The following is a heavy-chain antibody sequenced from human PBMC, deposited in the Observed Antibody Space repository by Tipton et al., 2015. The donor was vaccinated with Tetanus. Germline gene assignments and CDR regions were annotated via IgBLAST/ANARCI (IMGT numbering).Heavy chain of an antibody. D-gene: IGHD6-13*01. CDR2: INYSGST. CDR3: AGVTAQRTELYFDH. V-gene: IGHV4-31*03. CDR1: GGFSSGDYY. Sequence: TLSLTCTVSGGFSSGDYYWSWIRQHPGKGLEWIAYINYSGSTYYNPSLESRLTVSLDTSKNQFFLKLTSVTAADTAVYFCAGVTAQRTELYFDHWGQGTLVTVSS. J-gene: IGHJ4*02.